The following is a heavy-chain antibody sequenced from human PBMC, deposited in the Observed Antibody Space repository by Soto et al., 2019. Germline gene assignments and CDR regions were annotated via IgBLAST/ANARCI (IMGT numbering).Heavy chain of an antibody. V-gene: IGHV3-23*01. CDR3: AKSYGNTWEQYYFDS. Sequence: VHLLESGGGLVQPGGSLRLSCAASGFTFSAYSLSWVRQAPGKGLQWVSGISGLGGSRYYADSVKGRFTISRDNSMNSLYLQMDSLRVEDTAVYYCAKSYGNTWEQYYFDSWGHGTLLTVAS. D-gene: IGHD1-26*01. CDR2: ISGLGGSR. CDR1: GFTFSAYS. J-gene: IGHJ4*01.